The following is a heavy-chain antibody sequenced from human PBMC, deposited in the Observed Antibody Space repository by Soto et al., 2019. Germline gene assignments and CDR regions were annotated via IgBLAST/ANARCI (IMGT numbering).Heavy chain of an antibody. D-gene: IGHD3-10*01. J-gene: IGHJ6*02. CDR1: GYTFSNFD. CDR2: MDPRNGTP. CDR3: AGDLGDFRGTSGVFLYVMDV. Sequence: QVQLVQSGAEVKKPGASVKVSCKASGYTFSNFDINWVRQAPGQGREWVGWMDPRNGTPGYAEKFQGRVTMTGNTAISMAYMELSIRRSEDTAVYYCAGDLGDFRGTSGVFLYVMDVWGQGTTVTVS. V-gene: IGHV1-8*01.